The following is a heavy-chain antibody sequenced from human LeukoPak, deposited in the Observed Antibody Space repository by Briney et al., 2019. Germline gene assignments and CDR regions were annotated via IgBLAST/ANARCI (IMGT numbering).Heavy chain of an antibody. Sequence: SETLSLTCAVSGGSISSSNWWSWVRQPPGKGLEWIGEIYHSGSTNYNPSLKSRVTISVDTSKNQFSLKLSSVTAADTAVYYCASTLEGATTWFDPWGQGTLVTVSS. CDR2: IYHSGST. D-gene: IGHD1-26*01. CDR1: GGSISSSNW. V-gene: IGHV4-4*02. CDR3: ASTLEGATTWFDP. J-gene: IGHJ5*02.